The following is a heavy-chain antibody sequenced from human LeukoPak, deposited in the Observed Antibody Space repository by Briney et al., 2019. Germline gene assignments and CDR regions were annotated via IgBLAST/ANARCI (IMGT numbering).Heavy chain of an antibody. Sequence: SETLSLTCAVYGGSFSGYYWSWIRQPPGKGLEWIGEINHSGSTNYNPSLKSRVTISVDTSKNQFSLKLSSVTAADTAVYYCARWEASGYDYYWFDPWGQGTLVTVSS. J-gene: IGHJ5*02. D-gene: IGHD5-12*01. CDR2: INHSGST. V-gene: IGHV4-34*01. CDR3: ARWEASGYDYYWFDP. CDR1: GGSFSGYY.